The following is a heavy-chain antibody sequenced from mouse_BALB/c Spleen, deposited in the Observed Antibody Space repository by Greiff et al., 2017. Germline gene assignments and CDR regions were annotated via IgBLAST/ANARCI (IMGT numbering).Heavy chain of an antibody. V-gene: IGHV5-6-5*01. CDR1: GFTFSSYA. D-gene: IGHD3-2*01. Sequence: EVKLVESGGGLVKPGGSLKLSCAASGFTFSSYAMSWVRQTPEKRLEWVASISSGGSTYYPDSVKGRVTISRDNARNILYLQMSSLRSEDTAMYYCARGLDSSGLYYAMDYWGQGTSVTVSS. CDR2: ISSGGST. J-gene: IGHJ4*01. CDR3: ARGLDSSGLYYAMDY.